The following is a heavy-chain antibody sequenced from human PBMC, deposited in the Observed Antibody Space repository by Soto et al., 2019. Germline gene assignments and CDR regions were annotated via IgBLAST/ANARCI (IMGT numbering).Heavy chain of an antibody. D-gene: IGHD1-7*01. CDR1: GGSISSSSYY. Sequence: PXGTLSLTCTVSGGSISSSSYYGGWIREPPGKGLEWIGSIYYSGSTYYNPSLKSRVTISVDTSKNQFSLKLSSVAAADTAVYYCARHVLSNWNYQVGQFDYWGQGTQVTVSS. V-gene: IGHV4-39*01. J-gene: IGHJ4*02. CDR3: ARHVLSNWNYQVGQFDY. CDR2: IYYSGST.